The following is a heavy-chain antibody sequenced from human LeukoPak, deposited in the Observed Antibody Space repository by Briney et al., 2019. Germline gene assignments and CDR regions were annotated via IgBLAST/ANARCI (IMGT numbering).Heavy chain of an antibody. CDR1: GGSISSYY. CDR3: ASRKWSFLEWLLPRPFDY. D-gene: IGHD3-3*01. V-gene: IGHV4-59*12. J-gene: IGHJ4*02. CDR2: IYYSGST. Sequence: SETLSLTCTVSGGSISSYYWSWIRQPPGKGLEWIGYIYYSGSTNYNPSLKSRVTISVDTSKNQFSLKLSSVTAADTAVYYCASRKWSFLEWLLPRPFDYWGQGTLVTVSS.